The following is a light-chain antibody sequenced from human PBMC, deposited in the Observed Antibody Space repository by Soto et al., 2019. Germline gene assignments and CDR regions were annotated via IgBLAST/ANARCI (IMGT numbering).Light chain of an antibody. CDR3: QNYNSAPLT. CDR1: QDISNS. Sequence: DIQTTQSPSSLSASVGDRVTITCRASQDISNSLAWYQQKPGEVPKVLIYATSILQSGVPARFSGSGSGTDFTLTISSLQPEDVATYYCQNYNSAPLTFGGGTKVEI. J-gene: IGKJ4*01. CDR2: ATS. V-gene: IGKV1-27*01.